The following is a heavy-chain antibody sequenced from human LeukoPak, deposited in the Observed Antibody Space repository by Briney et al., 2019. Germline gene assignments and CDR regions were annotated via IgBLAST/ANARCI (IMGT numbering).Heavy chain of an antibody. D-gene: IGHD3-3*01. CDR2: ISGSGSST. V-gene: IGHV3-66*04. Sequence: GGSLRLSCAASGFTVSSNYMTWVRQAPGKGLEWVSGISGSGSSTYYADSVKGRFTISRHNAKNSLYLQMNSLRAEDTAVYYCGRQLGGRFLEWLSGQYYFDYWGQGTLVTVSS. J-gene: IGHJ4*02. CDR3: GRQLGGRFLEWLSGQYYFDY. CDR1: GFTVSSNY.